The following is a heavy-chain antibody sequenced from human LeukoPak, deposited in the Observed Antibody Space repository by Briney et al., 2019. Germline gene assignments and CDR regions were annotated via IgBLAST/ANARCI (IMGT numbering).Heavy chain of an antibody. CDR2: IRAYDSNT. CDR1: GYTFTSYG. CDR3: SRPLTPSSWLIGNGHGAFDI. V-gene: IGHV1-18*01. J-gene: IGHJ3*02. D-gene: IGHD6-13*01. Sequence: ASVKLSCKASGYTFTSYGISWVRQAPGQGLEWMGLIRAYDSNTNYANNLQGRVTMTTDTSTNTAYMELTSLRTDDTAVYYCSRPLTPSSWLIGNGHGAFDIWGQGTMVTVSS.